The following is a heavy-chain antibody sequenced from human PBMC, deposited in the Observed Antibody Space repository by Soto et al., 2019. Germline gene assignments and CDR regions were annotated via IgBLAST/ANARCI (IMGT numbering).Heavy chain of an antibody. CDR3: ARGRYGDY. CDR2: ISAHNGNT. D-gene: IGHD1-1*01. V-gene: IGHV1-18*01. Sequence: QVHLVQSGAEVKKPGASVKVSCKGSGYAFTTYGITWVRPAPGQGLEWMGWISAHNGNTNYAQKLQGRVTVTRDTSTSTAYVVLRSLRSDVTPVYYCARGRYGDYWGQGALVTVSS. CDR1: GYAFTTYG. J-gene: IGHJ4*02.